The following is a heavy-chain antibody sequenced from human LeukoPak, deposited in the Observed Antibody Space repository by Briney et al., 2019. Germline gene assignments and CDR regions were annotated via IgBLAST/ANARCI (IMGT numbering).Heavy chain of an antibody. CDR2: IKQDASQE. V-gene: IGHV3-7*01. D-gene: IGHD3-3*01. CDR1: GFIFSTYW. J-gene: IGHJ4*02. Sequence: GGSLRLSCAASGFIFSTYWMSWVRQAPGKGLEWVAHIKQDASQEDHVDSVKGRFTISRDNAKNSLYLQMNSLRAEDTAVYYCARGVVYPTWSGPHWSDYWGQGTLVTVSS. CDR3: ARGVVYPTWSGPHWSDY.